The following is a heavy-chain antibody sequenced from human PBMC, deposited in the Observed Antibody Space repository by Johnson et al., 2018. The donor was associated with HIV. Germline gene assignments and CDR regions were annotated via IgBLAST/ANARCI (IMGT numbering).Heavy chain of an antibody. CDR3: TTGLYWNDAFDI. Sequence: VQLVESGGDVVQPGRSQRLSCAASGFTFSSHAMHWVRQAPGKGLEWVGRVKSKTDGGTTDYAAPVKGRFTISRDASKNTLYLKMNSLKTEDTAVYYCTTGLYWNDAFDIWGQGTMVTVSS. V-gene: IGHV3-15*01. CDR2: VKSKTDGGTT. CDR1: GFTFSSHA. J-gene: IGHJ3*02. D-gene: IGHD1-1*01.